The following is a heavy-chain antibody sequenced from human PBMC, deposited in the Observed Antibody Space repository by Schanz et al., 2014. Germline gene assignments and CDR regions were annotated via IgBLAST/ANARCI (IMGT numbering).Heavy chain of an antibody. CDR2: ISYDGSNK. D-gene: IGHD2-15*01. J-gene: IGHJ3*02. V-gene: IGHV3-30*03. Sequence: VQLVESGGGLVKPGGSLRLSCTASRIIFGTYSMNWIRQTPKGLEWVAFISYDGSNKYYADSVKGRFTISRDNSKNTLYLQMNRLRAEDTAVYYCARDYSYCNGRNCYNTFDIWGQGTMVTVSS. CDR3: ARDYSYCNGRNCYNTFDI. CDR1: RIIFGTYS.